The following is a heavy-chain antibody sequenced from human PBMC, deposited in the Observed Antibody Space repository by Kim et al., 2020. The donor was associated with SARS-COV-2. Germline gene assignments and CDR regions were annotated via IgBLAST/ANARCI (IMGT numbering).Heavy chain of an antibody. J-gene: IGHJ3*02. Sequence: GGSLRLSCAASGFTFSSHSMNWVRQAPGKGLEWVSSISSSSSYTYYADSVKGRFTISRDNAKNSLYLQMNRLRAEDTAVYYCARDSGATVAFDIWGQGTMVTVSS. CDR3: ARDSGATVAFDI. CDR1: GFTFSSHS. D-gene: IGHD1-26*01. V-gene: IGHV3-21*01. CDR2: ISSSSSYT.